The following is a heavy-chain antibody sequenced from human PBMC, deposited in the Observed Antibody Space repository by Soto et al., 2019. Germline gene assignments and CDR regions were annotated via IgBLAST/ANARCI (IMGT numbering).Heavy chain of an antibody. V-gene: IGHV4-31*03. D-gene: IGHD3-22*01. J-gene: IGHJ3*02. CDR3: ARDVESYYYDSSGYSRDAFDI. Sequence: TLSLTCTVSGGSISSGGYYWSWIRQHPGKGLEWIGYIYYSGSTYYNPSLKSRVTISVDTSKNQFSLKLSSVTAADTAVYYCARDVESYYYDSSGYSRDAFDIWGQGTMVTVS. CDR2: IYYSGST. CDR1: GGSISSGGYY.